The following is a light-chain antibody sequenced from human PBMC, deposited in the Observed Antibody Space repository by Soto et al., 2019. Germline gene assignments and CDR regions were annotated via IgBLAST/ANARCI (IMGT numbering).Light chain of an antibody. J-gene: IGKJ4*01. CDR2: ATS. V-gene: IGKV1-27*01. Sequence: DVQMTQSPSSLSAFVGDRVTITCRASQGIAPYLSWFQQKPGKVPTLLLYATSTLQSGVPSRFSSSGAGTYFTLTINRLQPEDVGTYYCQKYNSAPLTFGGGTKVEIK. CDR1: QGIAPY. CDR3: QKYNSAPLT.